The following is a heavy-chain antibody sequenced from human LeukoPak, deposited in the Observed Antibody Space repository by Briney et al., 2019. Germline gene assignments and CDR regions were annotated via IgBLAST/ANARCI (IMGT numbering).Heavy chain of an antibody. Sequence: ASVKVSCKASGYTFTSYGISWVRQAPGQGLEWMGWISAYNGNTNYAQKLQGRVTMTTDTSKSPAYMELRSLRSDDTAVYYCASPRGYSYGVRAFDIWGQGTMVTVSS. J-gene: IGHJ3*02. V-gene: IGHV1-18*01. CDR3: ASPRGYSYGVRAFDI. CDR2: ISAYNGNT. CDR1: GYTFTSYG. D-gene: IGHD5-18*01.